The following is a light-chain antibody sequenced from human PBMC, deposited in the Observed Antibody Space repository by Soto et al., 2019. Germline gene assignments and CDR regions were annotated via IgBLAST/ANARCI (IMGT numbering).Light chain of an antibody. V-gene: IGKV3-11*01. CDR3: QQRSSWPPALS. Sequence: EIVLTQSPGTLSLSPGERATLSCRAIQSVRSFLAWYQQKPGQAPRLLIYDASNRATGVPGRFSGSGSGTDFTPTISSLEPEDFAVYYCQQRSSWPPALSFGGGTKVDI. J-gene: IGKJ4*01. CDR2: DAS. CDR1: QSVRSF.